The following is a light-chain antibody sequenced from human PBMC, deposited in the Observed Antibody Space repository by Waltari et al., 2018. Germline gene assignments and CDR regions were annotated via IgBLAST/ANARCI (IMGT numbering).Light chain of an antibody. V-gene: IGKV1-39*01. CDR2: AAS. CDR1: QSISSY. CDR3: QQSYSTPPT. Sequence: DIQMTQSPSSLSASVGDRVTITCRASQSISSYLNWYQQKPGKAPKLMSYAASSLQSWVPSRFSGSGSGTDFTLTICSLQPEDFATYYCQQSYSTPPTFGQGTKLEIK. J-gene: IGKJ2*01.